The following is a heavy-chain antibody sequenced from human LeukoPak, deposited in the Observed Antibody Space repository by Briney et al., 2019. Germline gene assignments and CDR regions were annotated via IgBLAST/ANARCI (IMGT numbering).Heavy chain of an antibody. CDR3: ARDPTSYIYGFLDY. Sequence: GGSLRLSCAASGFTFSSYEMNWVRQAPGKGLEWVSYISASGTTIYYADSVKGRFTMSRDNAKNSLYLQMNSLRAEDTAVYYCARDPTSYIYGFLDYWGQGTLVTVSP. D-gene: IGHD5-18*01. CDR1: GFTFSSYE. J-gene: IGHJ4*02. V-gene: IGHV3-48*03. CDR2: ISASGTTI.